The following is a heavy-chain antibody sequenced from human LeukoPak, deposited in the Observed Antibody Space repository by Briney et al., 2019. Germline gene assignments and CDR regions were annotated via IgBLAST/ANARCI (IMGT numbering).Heavy chain of an antibody. CDR2: ISSSSSHI. V-gene: IGHV3-21*01. D-gene: IGHD3-16*02. J-gene: IGHJ4*02. Sequence: GGSLRLSCAASGFTFSSYSMNWVRQAPGKGLEWVSSISSSSSHIYYADSVKGRFTISRDNAKNSLYLQMNSLRAEDTAVYYCARGRRRGSYRPHFDYWGQGTLVTVSS. CDR1: GFTFSSYS. CDR3: ARGRRRGSYRPHFDY.